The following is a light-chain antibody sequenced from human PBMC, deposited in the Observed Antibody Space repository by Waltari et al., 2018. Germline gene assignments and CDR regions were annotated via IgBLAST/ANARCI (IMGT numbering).Light chain of an antibody. CDR3: QSYDKLLSGSL. CDR1: SSTLGPAYL. Sequence: QSVLTQPPSVSGAPGQSLTIPCTGPSSTLGPAYLVHWYQQFPGKAPNLPIYSNHNRPSGVPGRFSASQSGTPAFLAIPGLQAEDEAYYYCQSYDKLLSGSLFGGGTKLTV. J-gene: IGLJ3*02. CDR2: SNH. V-gene: IGLV1-40*01.